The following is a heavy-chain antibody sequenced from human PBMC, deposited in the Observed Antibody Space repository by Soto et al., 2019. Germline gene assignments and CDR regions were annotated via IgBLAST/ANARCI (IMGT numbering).Heavy chain of an antibody. CDR1: GFTFGDYA. CDR2: IRSKAYGGTT. V-gene: IGHV3-49*04. D-gene: IGHD6-6*01. Sequence: GGSLRLSCTASGFTFGDYAMSWVRQAPGKGLEWVGFIRSKAYGGTTEYAASVKGRFTISRDDSKSIAYLQMNSLKTEDTAVYYCTRPRYSSSSGYYYYGMDVWGQGTTVTVSS. CDR3: TRPRYSSSSGYYYYGMDV. J-gene: IGHJ6*02.